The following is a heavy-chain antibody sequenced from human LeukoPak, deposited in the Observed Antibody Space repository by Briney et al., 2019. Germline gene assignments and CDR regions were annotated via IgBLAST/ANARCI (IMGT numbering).Heavy chain of an antibody. Sequence: ASVKVSCKASGYTFTSYYMHWVRQAPGQGLEWMGIINPSGGSTSYAQKFQGRVTMTRDTSTSTVYMELSSLRSEDTAVYYCARVKKYCYGSGSYSDGMDVWGQGTTVTVSS. CDR2: INPSGGST. CDR3: ARVKKYCYGSGSYSDGMDV. D-gene: IGHD3-10*01. V-gene: IGHV1-46*01. J-gene: IGHJ6*02. CDR1: GYTFTSYY.